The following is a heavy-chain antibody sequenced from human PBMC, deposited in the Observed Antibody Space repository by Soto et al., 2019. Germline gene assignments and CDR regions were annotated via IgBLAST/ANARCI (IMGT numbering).Heavy chain of an antibody. D-gene: IGHD2-2*01. Sequence: QVQLVQSGAEVKKPGSSVKVSCKASGGTFSSYAISWVRQAPGQGLEWMGGIIPIFGTANYAQKFQGRVTITADESTSTAYMELGSLRSEDTAVYYCALYCSSTSCSRGPDDYWGQGPLVTVSS. CDR2: IIPIFGTA. CDR3: ALYCSSTSCSRGPDDY. CDR1: GGTFSSYA. J-gene: IGHJ4*02. V-gene: IGHV1-69*01.